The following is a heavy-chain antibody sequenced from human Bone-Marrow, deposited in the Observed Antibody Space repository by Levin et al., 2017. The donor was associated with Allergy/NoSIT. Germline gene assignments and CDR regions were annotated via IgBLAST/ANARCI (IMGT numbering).Heavy chain of an antibody. CDR2: ISGTSDYI. V-gene: IGHV3-11*05. J-gene: IGHJ4*01. D-gene: IGHD3-9*01. CDR3: ARDILSGYYPVY. Sequence: GGSLRLSCEASGFTFSDYYMSWIRQAPGKGPEWLAYISGTSDYINYADSVRGRFSISRDNDKKSLFLQMDSLRAEDTAVYYCARDILSGYYPVYWGHGTLVTVSS. CDR1: GFTFSDYY.